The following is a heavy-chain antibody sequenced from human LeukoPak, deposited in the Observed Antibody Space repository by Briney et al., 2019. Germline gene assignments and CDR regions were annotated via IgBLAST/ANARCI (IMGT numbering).Heavy chain of an antibody. Sequence: SETLSLTCTVSGGSISSYYWSWIRQPPGKGLEWIGYIYYSGSTNYNPSLKSRVTISVDTSKNQFSLKLSSVTAADTAVYYCARQSNFDFAVVISPYYYYMDVWGKGTTVTVSS. CDR2: IYYSGST. CDR3: ARQSNFDFAVVISPYYYYMDV. J-gene: IGHJ6*03. V-gene: IGHV4-59*08. D-gene: IGHD3-3*01. CDR1: GGSISSYY.